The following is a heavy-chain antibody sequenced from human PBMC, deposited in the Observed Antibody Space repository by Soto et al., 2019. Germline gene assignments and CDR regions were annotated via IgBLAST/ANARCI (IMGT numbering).Heavy chain of an antibody. CDR3: ARDFNWASDY. CDR2: INAGTGNR. V-gene: IGHV1-3*05. Sequence: QVQLVQPGAEEKKPGASVKVSCKASGYTFTSYAMHWVRQAPGQRLEWMGWINAGTGNRKYSQNFQGRVTITRDTSASTGYMELSSLRAEDTAVYYCARDFNWASDYWGQGTLVTVSS. D-gene: IGHD7-27*01. CDR1: GYTFTSYA. J-gene: IGHJ4*02.